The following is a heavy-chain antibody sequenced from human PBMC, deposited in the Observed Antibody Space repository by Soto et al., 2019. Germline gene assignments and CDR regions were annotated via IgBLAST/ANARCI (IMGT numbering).Heavy chain of an antibody. D-gene: IGHD2-2*02. J-gene: IGHJ3*01. V-gene: IGHV1-18*01. Sequence: ASVKVSCKASGYTFSTYGITWVRQAPGQGLDWMGWINPIKGDTNSAAIFQDRVTMTTDTSTRTAYMELRSLKSDDTAVYYCARVKVPAAILGAFDLWGQGTLVTVSS. CDR2: INPIKGDT. CDR1: GYTFSTYG. CDR3: ARVKVPAAILGAFDL.